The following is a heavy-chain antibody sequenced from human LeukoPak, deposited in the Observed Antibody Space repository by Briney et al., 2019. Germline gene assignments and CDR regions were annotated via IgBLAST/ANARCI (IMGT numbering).Heavy chain of an antibody. D-gene: IGHD4-17*01. CDR1: GDSVSSKSAA. CDR2: TYYRSKWYS. Sequence: SQTLSLTCAISGDSVSSKSAAWNWIRQSPSRGLEWLGRTYYRSKWYSDYAISLKSRISINPDTSKNQSSLHLNSVTPEDTAVYHCARTSGAFTVTDAFDIWGQGTMVTVSS. J-gene: IGHJ3*02. V-gene: IGHV6-1*01. CDR3: ARTSGAFTVTDAFDI.